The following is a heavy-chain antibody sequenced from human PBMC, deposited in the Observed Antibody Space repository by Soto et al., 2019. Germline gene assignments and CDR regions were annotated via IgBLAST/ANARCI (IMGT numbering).Heavy chain of an antibody. CDR1: GYTFTSYG. CDR3: ARDSALSIAARIDAFDI. V-gene: IGHV1-18*01. CDR2: ISAYNGNT. D-gene: IGHD6-6*01. Sequence: ASVKVSCKASGYTFTSYGISWVRQAPGQGFEWMGWISAYNGNTNYAQKLQGRVTMTTDTSTSTAYMELRSLRSDDTAVYYCARDSALSIAARIDAFDIWGQGTMVTVSS. J-gene: IGHJ3*02.